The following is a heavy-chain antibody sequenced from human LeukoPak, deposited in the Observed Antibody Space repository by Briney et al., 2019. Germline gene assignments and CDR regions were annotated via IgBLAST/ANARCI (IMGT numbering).Heavy chain of an antibody. V-gene: IGHV4-59*12. CDR3: ARDHYSRGYYGMDV. CDR2: IYYSGST. J-gene: IGHJ6*02. D-gene: IGHD4-11*01. Sequence: SETLSLTCTVSGGSISSYYWSWIRQPPGKGLEWIGYIYYSGSTYYNPSLKSRVTISVDTSKNQFSLKLSSVTAADTAVYYCARDHYSRGYYGMDVWGQGTTVTVSS. CDR1: GGSISSYY.